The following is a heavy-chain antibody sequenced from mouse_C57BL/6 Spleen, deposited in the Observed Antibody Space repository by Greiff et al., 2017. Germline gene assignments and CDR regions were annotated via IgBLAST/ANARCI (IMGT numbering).Heavy chain of an antibody. CDR1: GFNIKDYD. V-gene: IGHV14-2*01. CDR3: ATPSDWYCDF. Sequence: EVQLQQSGAELVKPGASVKLSCTASGFNIKDYDMHWVKQRPEQGLEWIGRIDTEDGATKYAAKFQGKATITADTSSNTADLQLSSRTSEDTAVYYCATPSDWYCDFWGTGTTVTVSS. CDR2: IDTEDGAT. J-gene: IGHJ1*03.